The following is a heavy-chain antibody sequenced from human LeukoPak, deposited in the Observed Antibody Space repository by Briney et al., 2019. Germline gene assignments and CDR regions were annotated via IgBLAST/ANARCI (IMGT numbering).Heavy chain of an antibody. J-gene: IGHJ6*02. CDR2: ISGSGGST. CDR3: AKATSRLYYYYGMDV. Sequence: GGSLRLSCAASGFTFSSYAMSWVRQAPGKGLEWVSAISGSGGSTYYADSVKGRFTISRDNSKNTLYLQMNSLRAEDTAVYYCAKATSRLYYYYGMDVRGQGTTVTVSS. CDR1: GFTFSSYA. V-gene: IGHV3-23*01.